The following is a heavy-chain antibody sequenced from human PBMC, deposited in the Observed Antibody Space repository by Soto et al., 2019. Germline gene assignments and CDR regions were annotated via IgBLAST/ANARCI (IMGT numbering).Heavy chain of an antibody. D-gene: IGHD4-17*01. CDR2: IYYSGST. Sequence: SETLSLTCTVSGGSISSSSYYWGWIRQPPGKGLEWIGSIYYSGSTYYNPSLKSRVTISVDTSKNQFSLKLSSVTAADTAVYYCARLSYGDSQVGYFDYWGQGTLVTVS. CDR3: ARLSYGDSQVGYFDY. J-gene: IGHJ4*02. V-gene: IGHV4-39*01. CDR1: GGSISSSSYY.